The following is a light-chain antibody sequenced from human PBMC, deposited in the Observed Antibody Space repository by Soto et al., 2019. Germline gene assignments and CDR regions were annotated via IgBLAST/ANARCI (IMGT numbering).Light chain of an antibody. CDR2: DVI. V-gene: IGLV2-11*01. Sequence: QSALSQPRSVSVSPGQSVPLSPSGTSSDVGTYNYFSWYQQHPGKAPQLIIYDVIQRPSGVPDRFSGSKSDNTASLTISGLQAEDEADYYCCSYAGRYTYVFGTGTKLTVL. CDR3: CSYAGRYTYV. J-gene: IGLJ1*01. CDR1: SSDVGTYNY.